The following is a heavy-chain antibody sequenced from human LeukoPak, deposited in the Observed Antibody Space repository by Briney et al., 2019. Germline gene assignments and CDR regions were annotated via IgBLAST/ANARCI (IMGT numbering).Heavy chain of an antibody. V-gene: IGHV4-59*01. CDR1: GDSISSYY. CDR3: TRGGGTLDY. D-gene: IGHD3-16*01. CDR2: IYDSGKT. J-gene: IGHJ4*02. Sequence: SETLSLTCTVSGDSISSYYWSWIRQPPGKGLEWIGYIYDSGKTNYNASLISRVTISVDTSKNQFSLKLTSVTPADTAVYYCTRGGGTLDYWGQGTLVTVSS.